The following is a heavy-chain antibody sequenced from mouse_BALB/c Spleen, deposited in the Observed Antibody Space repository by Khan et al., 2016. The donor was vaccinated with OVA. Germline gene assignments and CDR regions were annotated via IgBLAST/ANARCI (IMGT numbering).Heavy chain of an antibody. CDR2: IYPTYVDT. V-gene: IGHV1S56*01. Sequence: LPESGPELVKPGASVRISCKASGYTFTSYYIHWVRQRPGQGLEWIGWIYPTYVDTKYNEKFKDKATLTADKSSSAAYMQFSSLTSEDSAVYFCARADSGTVFDYWGQGTTLTVSS. D-gene: IGHD4-1*01. CDR3: ARADSGTVFDY. CDR1: GYTFTSYY. J-gene: IGHJ2*01.